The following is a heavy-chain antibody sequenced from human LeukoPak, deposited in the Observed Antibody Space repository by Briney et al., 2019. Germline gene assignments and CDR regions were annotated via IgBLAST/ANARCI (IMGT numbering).Heavy chain of an antibody. V-gene: IGHV4-61*01. D-gene: IGHD3-10*01. CDR3: ARDRGYYGSKSCSQGSYFDY. Sequence: PSETLSLTCTVSGDFVSSGSYYWSWLRQPPGTGLEWIGYNYHSGNNNYNPSLESRVTISVDTSRNQFSLTLTSVTAADTAVYYCARDRGYYGSKSCSQGSYFDYWGRGSLVTVSS. J-gene: IGHJ4*02. CDR1: GDFVSSGSYY. CDR2: NYHSGNN.